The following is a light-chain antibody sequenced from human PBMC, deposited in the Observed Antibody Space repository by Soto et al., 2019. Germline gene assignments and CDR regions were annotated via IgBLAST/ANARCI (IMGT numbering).Light chain of an antibody. CDR2: GNS. Sequence: QSVLTQPPSVSGAPGQRVTISCTGSSFNIGAGYDVHWYQQLPGTAPKLLIYGNSNRPSGVPDRFSGSKSGTSASLAITGRQAEDEADYYCQSYDSSLSGSVFGGGTKVTVL. J-gene: IGLJ3*02. V-gene: IGLV1-40*01. CDR3: QSYDSSLSGSV. CDR1: SFNIGAGYD.